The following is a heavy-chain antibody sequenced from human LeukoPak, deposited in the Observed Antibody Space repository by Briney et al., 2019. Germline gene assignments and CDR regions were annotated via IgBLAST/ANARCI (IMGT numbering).Heavy chain of an antibody. D-gene: IGHD2/OR15-2a*01. Sequence: SETLSLTCAVSGGSISSRNWWTWVRQPPGKGLEWIGEISHSGSTNYNPSLKSRVTISVDTSRNQFSLKLSSVTAADTAVYYCARAHSIASYYYGVDVWGQGTTVTVSS. CDR2: ISHSGST. J-gene: IGHJ6*02. CDR1: GGSISSRNW. V-gene: IGHV4-4*02. CDR3: ARAHSIASYYYGVDV.